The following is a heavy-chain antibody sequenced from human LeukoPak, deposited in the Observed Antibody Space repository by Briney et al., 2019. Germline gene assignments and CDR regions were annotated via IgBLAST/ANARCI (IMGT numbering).Heavy chain of an antibody. CDR2: IRYDGSNE. D-gene: IGHD6-13*01. CDR3: AKAHSSSWYPHFDY. CDR1: GFTFSSYG. J-gene: IGHJ4*02. V-gene: IGHV3-30*02. Sequence: GGSLRLSCAASGFTFSSYGMHWVRQAPGKGLEWVSFIRYDGSNEYYADSVRGRFTISRDNSKNTLYLQMNSLRAEDTAVYYCAKAHSSSWYPHFDYWGQGTLVTVSS.